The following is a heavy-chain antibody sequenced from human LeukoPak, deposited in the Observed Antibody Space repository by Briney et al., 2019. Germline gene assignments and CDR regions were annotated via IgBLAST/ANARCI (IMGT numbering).Heavy chain of an antibody. CDR2: IVVGSGNT. D-gene: IGHD3-22*01. Sequence: SVTVSYKASGFTFTSSAMQWVRQAPGQGLEWIGWIVVGSGNTHYPPKSQERVTITRDISKSTAYMELSSLRPEDTAVYYCAAVSYPGYCDSSGFELWGRGALCTVSS. V-gene: IGHV1-58*02. J-gene: IGHJ2*01. CDR3: AAVSYPGYCDSSGFEL. CDR1: GFTFTSSA.